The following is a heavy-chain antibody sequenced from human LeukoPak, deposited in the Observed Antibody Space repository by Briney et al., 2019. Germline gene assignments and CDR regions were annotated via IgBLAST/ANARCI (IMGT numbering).Heavy chain of an antibody. CDR2: IYHSGST. V-gene: IGHV4-38-2*02. D-gene: IGHD1-26*01. CDR1: GYSISSGYY. J-gene: IGHJ4*02. CDR3: ARDEGSIVGATTGFDY. Sequence: PSETLSLTCTVSGYSISSGYYWGWIRQPPGKGLEWIGSIYHSGSTYYNPSLKSRVTISVDTSKNQFSLKLSSVTAADTAVYYCARDEGSIVGATTGFDYWGQGTLVTVSS.